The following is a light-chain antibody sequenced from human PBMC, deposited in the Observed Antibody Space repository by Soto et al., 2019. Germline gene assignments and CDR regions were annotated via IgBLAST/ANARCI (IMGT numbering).Light chain of an antibody. CDR3: QQYESSPIT. V-gene: IGKV3-20*01. CDR2: GAS. CDR1: QTLSSNS. J-gene: IGKJ4*01. Sequence: EIVLTQSPGTLSLSPGERATLSCRASQTLSSNSLAWYQQRPGQTPRVLVYGASNRATGIPDKFSGSGSGTDFTLTISRLEPGDFALYYCQQYESSPITFGGGTKVDI.